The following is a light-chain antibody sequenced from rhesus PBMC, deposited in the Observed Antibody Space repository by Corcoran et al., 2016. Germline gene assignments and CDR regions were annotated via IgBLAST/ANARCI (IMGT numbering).Light chain of an antibody. J-gene: IGKJ2*01. CDR1: QSLSNY. CDR3: QQGYSYPYS. V-gene: IGKV1S9*01. Sequence: DIQMTQSPSSLSASVGDRVTITCQASQSLSNYLNWYQQKPGKIPKLLIYRASRLQSGIPSRFSGSGSGMDCTLTISSLQPEDFATYYCQQGYSYPYSFGQGTKVEIK. CDR2: RAS.